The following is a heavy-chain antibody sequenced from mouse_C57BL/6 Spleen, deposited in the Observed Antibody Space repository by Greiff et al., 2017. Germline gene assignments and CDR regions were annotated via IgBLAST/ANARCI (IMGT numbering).Heavy chain of an antibody. J-gene: IGHJ3*01. CDR3: AGAYYSNYDWFAY. CDR1: GYAFSSSW. V-gene: IGHV1-82*01. Sequence: QVQLQQSGPELVKPGASVKISCKASGYAFSSSWMNWVKQRPGKGLEWIGRIYPGDGDTNYNGKFKGKATLTADKSSSTAYMQLSSLTSEDSAVYFCAGAYYSNYDWFAYWGQGTLVTVAA. CDR2: IYPGDGDT. D-gene: IGHD2-5*01.